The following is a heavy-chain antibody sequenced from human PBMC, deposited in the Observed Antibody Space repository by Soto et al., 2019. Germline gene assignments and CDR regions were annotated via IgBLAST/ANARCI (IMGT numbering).Heavy chain of an antibody. CDR3: AREYTAWPLAYGLDV. CDR2: ITSSGSII. Sequence: GSLRLSCAASGFTFSSYEMHWVRQAPGKGLEWLSYITSSGSIIYYAGSVKGRFTISRDNAKNSVSLQMNSLRAEDTAVYYCAREYTAWPLAYGLDVWGQGTTVTVSS. D-gene: IGHD2-2*02. V-gene: IGHV3-48*03. CDR1: GFTFSSYE. J-gene: IGHJ6*02.